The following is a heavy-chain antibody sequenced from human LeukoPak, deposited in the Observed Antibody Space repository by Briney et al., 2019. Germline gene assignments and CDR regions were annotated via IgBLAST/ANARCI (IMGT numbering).Heavy chain of an antibody. Sequence: ASVKVSCKASGYTFTSYGISWVRQAPGQSLEWMGWIIAGNGDTKYAHEFRGRVTITRDTSATTAYLVLSTLRSEDMAVYLPYFDSWGQGTLVTVSS. CDR2: IIAGNGDT. J-gene: IGHJ4*02. CDR1: GYTFTSYG. CDR3: YFDS. V-gene: IGHV1-3*03.